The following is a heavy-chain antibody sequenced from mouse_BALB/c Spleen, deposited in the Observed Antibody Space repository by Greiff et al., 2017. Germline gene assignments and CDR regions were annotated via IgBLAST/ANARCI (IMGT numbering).Heavy chain of an antibody. Sequence: VQLVESGAELAKPGASVKMSCKASGYTFTSYWMHWVKQRPGQGLEWIGYINPSTGYTEYNQKFKDKATLTADKSSSTAYMQLSSLTSEDSAVYYCARVGSSVDYWGQGTTLTVSS. CDR3: ARVGSSVDY. D-gene: IGHD1-1*01. V-gene: IGHV1-7*01. CDR2: INPSTGYT. J-gene: IGHJ2*01. CDR1: GYTFTSYW.